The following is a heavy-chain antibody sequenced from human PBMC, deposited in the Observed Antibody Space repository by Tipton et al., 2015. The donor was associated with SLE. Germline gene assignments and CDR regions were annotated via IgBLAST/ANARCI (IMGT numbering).Heavy chain of an antibody. CDR2: IYYSGST. J-gene: IGHJ6*03. Sequence: LRLSCTVSGGSISSYYWSWIRQPPGKGLEWIGYIYYSGSTNYNPSLKSRVTISVDTSKNQFSLKLSSVTAADTAVYYCARGLRPIGYYYYYMGVWGKGTTVTVSS. CDR1: GGSISSYY. D-gene: IGHD4-17*01. V-gene: IGHV4-59*01. CDR3: ARGLRPIGYYYYYMGV.